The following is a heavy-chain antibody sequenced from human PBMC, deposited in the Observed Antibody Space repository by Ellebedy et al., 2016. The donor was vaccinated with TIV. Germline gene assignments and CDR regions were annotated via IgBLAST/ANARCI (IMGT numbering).Heavy chain of an antibody. CDR3: ARTKAVAGTFCFDY. CDR1: GGSINNYY. D-gene: IGHD6-13*01. CDR2: IYYSGST. J-gene: IGHJ4*02. Sequence: SETLSLTCTVSGGSINNYYWSWIRQPPGKGLEWIGYIYYSGSTHYNPSFKSRVTISVDTSKSQFPLKLSSVTAADTAVYYCARTKAVAGTFCFDYWGQGTLVTVSS. V-gene: IGHV4-59*01.